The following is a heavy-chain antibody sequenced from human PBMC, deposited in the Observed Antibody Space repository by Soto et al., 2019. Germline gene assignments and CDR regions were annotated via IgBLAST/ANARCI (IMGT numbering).Heavy chain of an antibody. CDR2: IIPILGIA. CDR1: GGTFSSYT. D-gene: IGHD2-15*01. Sequence: QVQLVQSGAEVKKPGSSVKVSYKASGGTFSSYTISWVRQAPGQGLEWMGRIIPILGIANYAQKFQGRVTITADKSTSTAYMELSSLRSEDTAVYYCARDRGYCSGGSCYSDYWGQGTLVTVSS. J-gene: IGHJ4*02. CDR3: ARDRGYCSGGSCYSDY. V-gene: IGHV1-69*08.